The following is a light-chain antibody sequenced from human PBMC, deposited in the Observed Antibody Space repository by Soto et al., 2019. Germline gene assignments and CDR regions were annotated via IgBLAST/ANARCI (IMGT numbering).Light chain of an antibody. V-gene: IGKV3-11*01. Sequence: EIVMTQPPVTLSVSPGETATLSCRASQSVSSYLAWYQQKPGQAPRLLIYDASNRATGIPARFSGSGSGTDFTLTISSLEPEDFAVYYCQQRSNWPWTFGQGTKVDIK. CDR3: QQRSNWPWT. CDR2: DAS. CDR1: QSVSSY. J-gene: IGKJ1*01.